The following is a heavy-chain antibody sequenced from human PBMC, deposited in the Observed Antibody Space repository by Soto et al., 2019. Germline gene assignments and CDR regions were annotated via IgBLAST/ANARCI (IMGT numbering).Heavy chain of an antibody. V-gene: IGHV1-69*06. Sequence: QVQLVQSGAEVKKPGSSVKVSCKASGGTFSSYAISWVRQAPGQGLEWMGGIIPIFGTANYAQKFQGRVTITADKSTSTDYMELSSLRSEDTAVYYCARGGGDSSGYFYGQWGQGTLVTVSS. D-gene: IGHD3-22*01. CDR1: GGTFSSYA. CDR2: IIPIFGTA. J-gene: IGHJ4*02. CDR3: ARGGGDSSGYFYGQ.